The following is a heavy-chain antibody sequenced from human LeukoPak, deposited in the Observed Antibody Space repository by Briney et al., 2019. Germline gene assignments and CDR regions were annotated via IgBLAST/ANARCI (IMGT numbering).Heavy chain of an antibody. Sequence: GGSLRLSCAASGFTFSSYGMHWVRQAPGKGLEWVAFIRYDGSKKYYADTVKVRFTISRDNSKNTLYLQMNSLRAEDTAVYYRTKDRDYDSFDPWGKGTLVTVSS. V-gene: IGHV3-30*02. J-gene: IGHJ5*02. CDR2: IRYDGSKK. D-gene: IGHD3-22*01. CDR1: GFTFSSYG. CDR3: TKDRDYDSFDP.